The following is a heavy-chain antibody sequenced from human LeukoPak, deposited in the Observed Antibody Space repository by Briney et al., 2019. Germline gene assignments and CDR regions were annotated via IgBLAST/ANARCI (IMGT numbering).Heavy chain of an antibody. D-gene: IGHD1-1*01. Sequence: SETLSLTCTVSGGSMSSTSYYWGWIRQPPGKRLEWIGSIYYSGRTSYNPSLESRVTISVDTSKNQFSLRLTSVTAADTAVYYCATWKLYYFDYWGQGTLVTVSS. J-gene: IGHJ4*02. CDR1: GGSMSSTSYY. V-gene: IGHV4-39*07. CDR2: IYYSGRT. CDR3: ATWKLYYFDY.